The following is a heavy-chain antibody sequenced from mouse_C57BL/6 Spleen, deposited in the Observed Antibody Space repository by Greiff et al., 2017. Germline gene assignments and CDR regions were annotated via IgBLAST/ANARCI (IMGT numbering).Heavy chain of an antibody. J-gene: IGHJ2*01. CDR1: GFTFSSYA. Sequence: EVKLVESGEGLVKPGGSLTLSCAASGFTFSSYAMSWVRQTPEKRLEWLAYISSGGDYIDYADTVKGRFTSSRDNARNTLYLQMSSLKSEDTAMYYCTRGKTGTGRIYFDYWGQSTTLTVSS. V-gene: IGHV5-9-1*02. CDR3: TRGKTGTGRIYFDY. CDR2: ISSGGDYI. D-gene: IGHD4-1*01.